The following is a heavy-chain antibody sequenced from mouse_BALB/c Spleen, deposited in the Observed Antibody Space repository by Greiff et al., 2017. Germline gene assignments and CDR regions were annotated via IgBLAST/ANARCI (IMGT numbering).Heavy chain of an antibody. CDR2: ISSGGST. CDR3: ARGGYDYDDYFDY. D-gene: IGHD2-4*01. Sequence: EVQLVESGGGLVKPGGSLKLSCAASGFTFSSYAMSWVRQTPEKRLEWVASISSGGSTYYPDSVKGRFTISRDNARNILYLQMSSLRSEDTAMYYCARGGYDYDDYFDYWGQGTTLTVSS. J-gene: IGHJ2*01. V-gene: IGHV5-6-5*01. CDR1: GFTFSSYA.